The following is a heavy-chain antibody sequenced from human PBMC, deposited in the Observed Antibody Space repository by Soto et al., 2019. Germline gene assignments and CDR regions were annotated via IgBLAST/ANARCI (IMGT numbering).Heavy chain of an antibody. Sequence: PSQTLSLTCAISGDSVSSNSAAWNWIRQSPSRGLERLGRTYYRSKWYNDYAVSVKSRITINPDTSKNQFSLQLNSVTPEDTAVYYCARAPHYYDSSGYYYYYYGMDVWGQGTTVTVSS. V-gene: IGHV6-1*01. D-gene: IGHD3-22*01. CDR3: ARAPHYYDSSGYYYYYYGMDV. CDR2: TYYRSKWYN. CDR1: GDSVSSNSAA. J-gene: IGHJ6*02.